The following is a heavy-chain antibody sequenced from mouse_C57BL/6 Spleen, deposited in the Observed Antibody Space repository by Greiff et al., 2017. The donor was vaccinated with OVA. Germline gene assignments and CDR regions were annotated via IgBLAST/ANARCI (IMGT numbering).Heavy chain of an antibody. CDR2: ISYDGSN. J-gene: IGHJ4*01. CDR3: ARPYSTYYYAMDY. CDR1: GYSITSGYY. D-gene: IGHD2-5*01. Sequence: ESGPGLVKPSQSLSLTCSVPGYSITSGYYWNWIRQFPGNKLEWMGYISYDGSNNYNPSLKNRISITRDTSKNQFFLKLNSVTTEDTATYYCARPYSTYYYAMDYWGQGTSVTVSS. V-gene: IGHV3-6*01.